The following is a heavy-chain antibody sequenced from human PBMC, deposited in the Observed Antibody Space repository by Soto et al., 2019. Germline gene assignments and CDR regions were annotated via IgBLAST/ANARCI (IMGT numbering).Heavy chain of an antibody. CDR3: ARDGTLYDSRAYYYLY. CDR2: ITPMFGTP. J-gene: IGHJ4*02. V-gene: IGHV1-69*01. Sequence: QVQLVQSGAEVKKPGSSVKVSCKASGGTFSGYTITWVRQAPGQGLEWMGGITPMFGTPNYAQKFRGRVTITADESTRTAYMELSSLRSEDTAMYFCARDGTLYDSRAYYYLYWGQGTLVTVSS. D-gene: IGHD3-22*01. CDR1: GGTFSGYT.